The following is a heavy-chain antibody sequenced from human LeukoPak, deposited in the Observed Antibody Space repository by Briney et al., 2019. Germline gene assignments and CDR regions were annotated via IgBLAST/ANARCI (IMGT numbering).Heavy chain of an antibody. V-gene: IGHV4-61*02. Sequence: PSQTLSLTCTVSGDAISSGDYYWSWIRPPAGKGLEWIGRISSSGSTNYNSSLKSRVTISVDTSKNQFSLKLSSVTAADTAVYFCARGPYSYDSSGALDIWGQGTMVTVSS. J-gene: IGHJ3*02. CDR2: ISSSGST. D-gene: IGHD3-22*01. CDR1: GDAISSGDYY. CDR3: ARGPYSYDSSGALDI.